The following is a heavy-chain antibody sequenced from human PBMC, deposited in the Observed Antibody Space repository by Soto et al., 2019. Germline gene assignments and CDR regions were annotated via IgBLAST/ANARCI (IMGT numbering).Heavy chain of an antibody. D-gene: IGHD1-26*01. V-gene: IGHV4-39*01. CDR1: GGSISSSSYY. J-gene: IGHJ4*02. Sequence: SETLSLTCTVSGGSISSSSYYWGWIRQPPGKGLEWIGSIYYSGSTYYNPSLKSRVTISVDTSKNQFSLKLSSVTAEDTAVYYCSGGVGDDIWGQGTLVTVSS. CDR2: IYYSGST. CDR3: SGGVGDDI.